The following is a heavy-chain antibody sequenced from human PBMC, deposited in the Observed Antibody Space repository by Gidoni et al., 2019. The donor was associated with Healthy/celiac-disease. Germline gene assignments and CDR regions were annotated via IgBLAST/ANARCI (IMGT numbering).Heavy chain of an antibody. V-gene: IGHV2-5*02. D-gene: IGHD1-26*01. Sequence: QITLKESGTTLVKPTQTLTLTCTFSGFSPSTSGVGVGWIRQPPGKALEWLALIYWDDDKRYSPSLKSRLTITKDTSKNQVVLTMTNMDPVDTATYYCAHSSELPYYFDYWGQGTLVTVSS. J-gene: IGHJ4*02. CDR1: GFSPSTSGVG. CDR2: IYWDDDK. CDR3: AHSSELPYYFDY.